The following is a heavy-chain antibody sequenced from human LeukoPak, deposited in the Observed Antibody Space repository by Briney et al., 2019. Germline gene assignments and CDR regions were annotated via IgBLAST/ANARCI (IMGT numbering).Heavy chain of an antibody. CDR3: ARYQISGSGSYNWFDP. V-gene: IGHV1-2*02. CDR1: GYTFTGYY. Sequence: SVKVSCKASGYTFTGYYMHWVRQAPGQGLEWVGWINPNSGGTNYAQKFQGRVTMTRDTSISTAYMELSRLRSDDTAVYYCARYQISGSGSYNWFDPWGQGTLVTVSS. D-gene: IGHD3-10*01. CDR2: INPNSGGT. J-gene: IGHJ5*02.